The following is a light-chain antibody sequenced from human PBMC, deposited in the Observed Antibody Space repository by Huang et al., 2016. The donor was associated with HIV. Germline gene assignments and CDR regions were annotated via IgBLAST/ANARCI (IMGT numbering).Light chain of an antibody. Sequence: EIMMTQSPATLSVSPGEGACLSCRASQSVSSNLAWYQQKPGQAPRLLIYCASTRATGIPARFSGSGSGTEFTLTISSLQSEDFAVYYCQQYNNWPRTFGQGTKVEIK. V-gene: IGKV3-15*01. CDR1: QSVSSN. CDR3: QQYNNWPRT. J-gene: IGKJ1*01. CDR2: CAS.